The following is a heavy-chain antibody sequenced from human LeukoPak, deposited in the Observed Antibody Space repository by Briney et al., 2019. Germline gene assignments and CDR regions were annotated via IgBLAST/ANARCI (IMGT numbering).Heavy chain of an antibody. V-gene: IGHV3-7*03. D-gene: IGHD6-13*01. J-gene: IGHJ4*02. Sequence: GGSLRLSCAVSGFTFSSYWMSWVRQAPGKGLEWVANIKQDGSETHYVDSVKGRFTISRDNAKNSLYLQMNSLRAEDTALYYCARQYSSSWYFDYWGQGTLVTVSS. CDR2: IKQDGSET. CDR3: ARQYSSSWYFDY. CDR1: GFTFSSYW.